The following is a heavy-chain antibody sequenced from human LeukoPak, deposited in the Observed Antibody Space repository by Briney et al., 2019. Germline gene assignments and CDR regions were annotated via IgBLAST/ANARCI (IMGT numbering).Heavy chain of an antibody. Sequence: PGGSLRLSCAASGFSISGYWMSWVRQAPGKGLEWVANIKQDGSENYYVDSVKGRFTTSRDNAKSSLYLQMNSLRAEDTAVYYRARGNYFGDYVGVCIYFDYWGQGNLVTVSS. CDR1: GFSISGYW. V-gene: IGHV3-7*01. J-gene: IGHJ4*02. CDR2: IKQDGSEN. D-gene: IGHD4-17*01. CDR3: ARGNYFGDYVGVCIYFDY.